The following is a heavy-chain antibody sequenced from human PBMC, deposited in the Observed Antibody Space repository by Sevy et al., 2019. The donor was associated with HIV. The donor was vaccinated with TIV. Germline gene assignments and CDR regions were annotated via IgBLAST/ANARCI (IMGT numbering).Heavy chain of an antibody. V-gene: IGHV3-33*01. J-gene: IGHJ4*02. D-gene: IGHD5-18*01. CDR3: ARDLGYSYGYCFDY. CDR1: GFTFSSYG. Sequence: GGYLRLSCAASGFTFSSYGMHWVRQAPGKGLEWVAVIWYDGSNKYYADSVKGRFTISRDNSKNTLYLQMNSLRAEDTAVYYCARDLGYSYGYCFDYWGQGTLVTVSS. CDR2: IWYDGSNK.